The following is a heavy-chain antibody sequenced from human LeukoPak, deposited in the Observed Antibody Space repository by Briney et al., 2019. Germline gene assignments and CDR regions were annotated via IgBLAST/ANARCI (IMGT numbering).Heavy chain of an antibody. J-gene: IGHJ3*02. D-gene: IGHD1-26*01. CDR3: AGDPYSGSYPGAFDI. CDR2: IYYSGST. CDR1: GGSISSYY. V-gene: IGHV4-59*01. Sequence: PSETLSLTCTVSGGSISSYYWSWIRQPPGKGLEWIGYIYYSGSTNYNPSLKSRVTISVDTSKNQFSLKLSSVTAADTAVYYCAGDPYSGSYPGAFDIWGQGTMVTVSS.